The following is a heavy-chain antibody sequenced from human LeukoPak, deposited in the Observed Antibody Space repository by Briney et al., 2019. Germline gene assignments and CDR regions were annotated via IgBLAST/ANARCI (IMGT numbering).Heavy chain of an antibody. CDR1: GFTVSSNY. D-gene: IGHD3-3*01. CDR3: ARDPGPFFYFDY. Sequence: GGSLRLSCAASGFTVSSNYMSWVRQAPGKGLEWVSVIYSGGSTYYADSVKGRFTISRDNPKNTLYLQMNSLRAEDTAVYYCARDPGPFFYFDYWGQGTLVTVSS. J-gene: IGHJ4*02. CDR2: IYSGGST. V-gene: IGHV3-66*01.